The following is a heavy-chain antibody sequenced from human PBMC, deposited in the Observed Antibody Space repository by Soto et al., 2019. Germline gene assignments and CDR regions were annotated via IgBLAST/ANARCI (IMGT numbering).Heavy chain of an antibody. CDR2: INHSGST. CDR3: ARGGGSSRQADFDY. D-gene: IGHD6-13*01. V-gene: IGHV4-34*01. J-gene: IGHJ4*02. CDR1: GGSFSGYY. Sequence: QVQLQQWGAGLLKPSETLSLTCAVYGGSFSGYYWSWIRQPPGKGLEWNGEINHSGSTNYNPSLKSRVTISVDTSKNQFSLKLSSVTAADTAVYYCARGGGSSRQADFDYWGQGTLVTVSS.